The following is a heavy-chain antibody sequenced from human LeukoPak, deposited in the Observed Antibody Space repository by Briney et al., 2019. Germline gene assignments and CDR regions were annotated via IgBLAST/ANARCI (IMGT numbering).Heavy chain of an antibody. CDR1: GGSISSNSW. CDR2: LYHSGST. D-gene: IGHD4-17*01. CDR3: ARDDGEPFDL. J-gene: IGHJ2*01. Sequence: SGTLSLTCAVSGGSISSNSWWSWVRQSPGKGLERIGELYHSGSTNYNPSLKSRVTISVDKSKNQFSLKLTSVTAADTAVYYCARDDGEPFDLWGRGTLVTVSS. V-gene: IGHV4-4*02.